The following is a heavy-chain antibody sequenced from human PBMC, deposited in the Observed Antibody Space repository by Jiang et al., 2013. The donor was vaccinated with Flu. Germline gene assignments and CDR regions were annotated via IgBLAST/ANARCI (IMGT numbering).Heavy chain of an antibody. Sequence: SGAEVKKPGTSVKVSCKASGFTFTSSAVQWVRQMRGQRLEWIGGIVVGSGDTAYAQKFQERVTITRDMSTNSASMELSSLSSEDTAMYYCVAEPHSDDSTDFVDYWGQGTLVTVSS. D-gene: IGHD2-8*02. CDR2: IVVGSGDT. CDR1: GFTFTSSA. J-gene: IGHJ4*02. CDR3: VAEPHSDDSTDFVDY. V-gene: IGHV1-58*01.